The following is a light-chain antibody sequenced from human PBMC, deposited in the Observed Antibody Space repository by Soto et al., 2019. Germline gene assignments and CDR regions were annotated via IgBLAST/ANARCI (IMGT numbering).Light chain of an antibody. CDR2: QAS. CDR1: QSISSW. V-gene: IGKV1-5*03. CDR3: QEYNSYSPYT. Sequence: DIQMTQSPSTLSASVGDRVTITCRASQSISSWLAWYQQKPGKAPKLLIYQASSLESGVPPRFSGSGSGTEFTLTISSLQPEDFATYYCQEYNSYSPYTLGQGTKLEIK. J-gene: IGKJ2*01.